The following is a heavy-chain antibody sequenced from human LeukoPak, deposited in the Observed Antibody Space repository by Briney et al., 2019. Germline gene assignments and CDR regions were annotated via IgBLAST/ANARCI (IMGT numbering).Heavy chain of an antibody. D-gene: IGHD4-17*01. V-gene: IGHV1-2*04. Sequence: GASVKVSCKASGYTFTGYYMHWVRQAPGQGLEWMGWINPNSGGTNYAQKFQGWVTMTRDTSISTAYMELSRLRSDDTGVYYCATDYGDYGNYYYGMDVWGKGTTVTVSS. J-gene: IGHJ6*04. CDR1: GYTFTGYY. CDR3: ATDYGDYGNYYYGMDV. CDR2: INPNSGGT.